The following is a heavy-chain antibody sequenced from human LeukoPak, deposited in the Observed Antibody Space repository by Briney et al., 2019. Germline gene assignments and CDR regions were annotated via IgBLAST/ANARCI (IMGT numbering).Heavy chain of an antibody. V-gene: IGHV4-34*01. Sequence: PSETLSLTCTVSGGSISSYYWSWIRQPPGKGLEWIGEINHSGSTNYNPSLKSRVTISVDTSKNQFSLKLSSVTAADTAVYYCASVRITNDYWGQGTLVTVSS. CDR3: ASVRITNDY. J-gene: IGHJ4*02. D-gene: IGHD3-10*01. CDR2: INHSGST. CDR1: GGSISSYY.